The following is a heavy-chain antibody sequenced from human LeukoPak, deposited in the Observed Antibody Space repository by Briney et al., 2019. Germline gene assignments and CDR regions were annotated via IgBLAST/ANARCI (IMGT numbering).Heavy chain of an antibody. J-gene: IGHJ4*02. V-gene: IGHV3-66*01. CDR3: ARVGIYYDSSGYSPFDY. CDR1: GFTVSSNY. CDR2: IYSGGST. D-gene: IGHD3-22*01. Sequence: GGSLRLSCAASGFTVSSNYMSWVRQAPGKGLEWGSVIYSGGSTYYADSVKGRFTISRDNSKNTLYLQMNSLRAEDTAVYYCARVGIYYDSSGYSPFDYWGQGTLVTVSS.